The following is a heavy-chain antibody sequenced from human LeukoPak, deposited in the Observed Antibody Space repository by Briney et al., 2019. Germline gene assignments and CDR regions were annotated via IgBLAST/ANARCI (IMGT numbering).Heavy chain of an antibody. J-gene: IGHJ4*02. D-gene: IGHD6-13*01. CDR2: INPNSGGT. V-gene: IGHV1-2*02. Sequence: ASVKVSCKASGYTFTGYYMHWVRQAPGQGLEWMGWINPNSGGTNYAQNFRGRVTMTRDTSISTAYMELSRLRSEDTAVYYCATGIAAAGLDYWGQGTLVTVSS. CDR1: GYTFTGYY. CDR3: ATGIAAAGLDY.